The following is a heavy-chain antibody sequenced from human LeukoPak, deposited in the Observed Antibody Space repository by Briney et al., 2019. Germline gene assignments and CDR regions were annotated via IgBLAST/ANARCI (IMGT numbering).Heavy chain of an antibody. CDR3: AELGITMIGGV. D-gene: IGHD3-10*02. Sequence: GGSLRLSCAASGFTFSNYWMHWVRQAPGKGLKWVSYISSSGSTIYYADSVKGRFTISRDNAKNSLYLRMNSLRAEDTAVYYCAELGITMIGGVWGKGTTVTISS. J-gene: IGHJ6*04. CDR1: GFTFSNYW. V-gene: IGHV3-48*04. CDR2: ISSSGSTI.